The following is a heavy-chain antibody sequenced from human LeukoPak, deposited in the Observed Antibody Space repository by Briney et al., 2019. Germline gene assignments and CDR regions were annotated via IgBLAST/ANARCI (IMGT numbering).Heavy chain of an antibody. D-gene: IGHD4-17*01. CDR3: AQLIHGDFAYHS. CDR2: IYWDDDK. V-gene: IGHV2-5*02. CDR1: GFSLSTSGVG. J-gene: IGHJ5*02. Sequence: SVPTLVKPTQTLTLTCTFSGFSLSTSGVGVGWIRQPPGKAQEWLALIYWDDDKRYSPSLRSRLTITKDTSKNQVVLTMTNMDPVDTATYYCAQLIHGDFAYHSWGQGTLITVSS.